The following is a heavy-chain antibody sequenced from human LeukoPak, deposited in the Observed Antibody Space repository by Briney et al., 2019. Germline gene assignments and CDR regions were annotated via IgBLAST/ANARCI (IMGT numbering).Heavy chain of an antibody. CDR2: IYYSGST. CDR1: GGSISSSSYY. CDR3: ARLHSSSSRNRYSYYYYYMDV. V-gene: IGHV4-39*01. D-gene: IGHD6-6*01. J-gene: IGHJ6*03. Sequence: SETLSLTCTVSGGSISSSSYYWGWIRQPPGKGLEWIGSIYYSGSTYYNPSLKSRVTISVDTSKNQFSLKLRSVTAADTAVYYCARLHSSSSRNRYSYYYYYMDVWGKGTTVTVSS.